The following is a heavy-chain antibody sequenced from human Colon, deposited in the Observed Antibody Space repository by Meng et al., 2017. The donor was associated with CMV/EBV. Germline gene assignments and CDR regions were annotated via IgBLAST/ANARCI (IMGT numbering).Heavy chain of an antibody. V-gene: IGHV1-18*01. CDR2: ISAYNGNT. J-gene: IGHJ5*02. D-gene: IGHD2-15*01. CDR1: GYTFTSYG. Sequence: ASVKVSCKASGYTFTSYGISWVRQAPGQGLEWMGWISAYNGNTNYAQKLQGRVTMTTDTSTSTAYMELRSLRSEDTAMYYCARGYCSGGQCPLDPWGQGTLVTVSS. CDR3: ARGYCSGGQCPLDP.